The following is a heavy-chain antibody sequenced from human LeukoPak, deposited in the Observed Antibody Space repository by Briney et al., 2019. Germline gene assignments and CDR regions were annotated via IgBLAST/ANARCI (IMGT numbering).Heavy chain of an antibody. CDR3: AKDTGVYCGGDCYSMTFDY. Sequence: GGSLRLSCAASGFTFSSYAMSWVRQAPGKGLECVSAISGSGGSTYYADSVKGRFTISRDNSKNTLYLQMNSLRAEDTAVYYCAKDTGVYCGGDCYSMTFDYWGQGTLVTVSS. CDR2: ISGSGGST. D-gene: IGHD2-21*01. CDR1: GFTFSSYA. J-gene: IGHJ4*02. V-gene: IGHV3-23*01.